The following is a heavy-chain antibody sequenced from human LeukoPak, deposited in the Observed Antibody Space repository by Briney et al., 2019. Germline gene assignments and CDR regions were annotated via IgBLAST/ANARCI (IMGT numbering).Heavy chain of an antibody. D-gene: IGHD2-2*01. CDR1: GGSISSYS. V-gene: IGHV4-59*01. CDR3: ARDALGYCSSTSCSD. CDR2: IYYSGST. J-gene: IGHJ4*02. Sequence: SETLSLTCTVSGGSISSYSWSWIRQAPGKGLEWIGYIYYSGSTNYNPSLKSRVTISVDTSKNQFSPKLSSVTAADTAVYYCARDALGYCSSTSCSDWGQGTLVTVSS.